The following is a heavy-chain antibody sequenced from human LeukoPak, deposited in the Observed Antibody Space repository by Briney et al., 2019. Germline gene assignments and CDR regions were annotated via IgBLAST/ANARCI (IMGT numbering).Heavy chain of an antibody. CDR2: ISWNSGSI. CDR3: AKLSSSSLEDYYYYYGMDV. CDR1: GFTFDDYA. Sequence: LPGGSLRLSCAASGFTFDDYAMHWVRQAPGKGLEWVSGISWNSGSIGYADSVKGRFTISRDNAKNSLYLQMSSLRAEDTALYYCAKLSSSSLEDYYYYYGMDVWGQGTTVTVSS. V-gene: IGHV3-9*01. J-gene: IGHJ6*02. D-gene: IGHD6-6*01.